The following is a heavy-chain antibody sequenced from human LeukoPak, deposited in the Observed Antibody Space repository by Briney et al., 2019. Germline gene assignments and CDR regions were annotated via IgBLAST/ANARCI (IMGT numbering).Heavy chain of an antibody. CDR3: ASGRSHRPDDNAMDV. CDR1: CGSFSDYY. D-gene: IGHD1-1*01. J-gene: IGHJ6*02. V-gene: IGHV4-34*01. CDR2: INDSGDI. Sequence: KPSETLSLTCAVYCGSFSDYYWSWVRQPPGKGLEWMGEINDSGDINYKPSLKSRVTISVDTSKTHFTLNLSSLTAADTAVYYCASGRSHRPDDNAMDVWGQGTTVTVSS.